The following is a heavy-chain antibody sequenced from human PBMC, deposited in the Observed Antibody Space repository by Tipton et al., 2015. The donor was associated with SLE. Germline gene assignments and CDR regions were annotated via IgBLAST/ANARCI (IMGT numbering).Heavy chain of an antibody. J-gene: IGHJ4*02. V-gene: IGHV4-31*03. Sequence: TLSLTCTVSGGSISSGGYYWSWIRQHPGKGLEWIGYIDYSGSTYYNPSLKSRVSISADTSKTRFSLNLSSVTAADTAVYYCARDSGWSYCGGDCYSFDYWGQGTLVTVSS. CDR2: IDYSGST. CDR3: ARDSGWSYCGGDCYSFDY. D-gene: IGHD2-21*01. CDR1: GGSISSGGYY.